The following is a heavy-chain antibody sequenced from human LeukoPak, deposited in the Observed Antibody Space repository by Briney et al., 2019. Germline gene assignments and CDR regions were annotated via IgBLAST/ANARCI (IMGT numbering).Heavy chain of an antibody. D-gene: IGHD3-3*01. V-gene: IGHV4-39*01. J-gene: IGHJ4*02. CDR2: IYYSGST. CDR1: GGSLSSSSYY. Sequence: SETLSLTCTVSGGSLSSSSYYWGWIRQPPGTGLEWIGSIYYSGSTYYNPSLKSRVTISVDTSKNQFSLKLSSVTAADTAVYYCARRERPLADFWSGYLDYWGQGTLVTVSS. CDR3: ARRERPLADFWSGYLDY.